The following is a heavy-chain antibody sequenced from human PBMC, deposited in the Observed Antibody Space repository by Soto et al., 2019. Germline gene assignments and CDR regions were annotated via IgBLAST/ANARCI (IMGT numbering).Heavy chain of an antibody. Sequence: EVHLVESGGGLVQTGGSLRLSCAIFESTVSRDWMNWVRQAPGKGLEWVAHINQDGSEKYYVDSVKGRFTISRDNAKKSLYLQMNSLSPSDTDMYYCSGGVGDAFWGQGTLVTVSS. J-gene: IGHJ4*02. D-gene: IGHD1-26*01. CDR1: ESTVSRDW. CDR2: INQDGSEK. CDR3: SGGVGDAF. V-gene: IGHV3-7*04.